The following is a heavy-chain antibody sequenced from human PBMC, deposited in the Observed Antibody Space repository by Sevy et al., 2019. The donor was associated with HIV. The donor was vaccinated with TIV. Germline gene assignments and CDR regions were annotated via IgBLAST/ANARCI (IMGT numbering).Heavy chain of an antibody. D-gene: IGHD6-13*01. CDR2: IYYSGNT. CDR1: GGFISSYY. V-gene: IGHV4-59*01. J-gene: IGHJ5*02. CDR3: ATGVAAADNWFDP. Sequence: SETLSLTWTVSGGFISSYYWNWIRQPPGKGLEWIDYIYYSGNTNYNPSLKSRVTISLDMSKNQFSLKLSSVTAADTAVYYCATGVAAADNWFDPWGQGTLVTVSS.